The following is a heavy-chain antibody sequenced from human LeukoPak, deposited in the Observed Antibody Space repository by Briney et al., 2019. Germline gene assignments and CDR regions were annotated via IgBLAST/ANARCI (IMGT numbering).Heavy chain of an antibody. V-gene: IGHV4-61*02. J-gene: IGHJ5*02. CDR3: ARVYSSSWYDWFDP. CDR1: GGSISSGSYY. D-gene: IGHD6-13*01. CDR2: IYTSGST. Sequence: KPSETLSLTCTVSGGSISSGSYYWSWIRQPAGKGLEWIGRIYTSGSTNYNPSLKSRVTISVDTSKNQFSLKLSSVTAADTAVYYCARVYSSSWYDWFDPWGQGTLVTVSS.